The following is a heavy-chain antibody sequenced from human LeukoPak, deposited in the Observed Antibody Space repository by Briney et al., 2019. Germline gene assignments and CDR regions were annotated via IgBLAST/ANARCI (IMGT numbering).Heavy chain of an antibody. CDR2: IRTKNNNLAT. D-gene: IGHD3-10*01. CDR3: ASFDNDGSYYFNY. Sequence: GGSLRLSCVASGFSFSASAIHWVRQAPGKGLEWVGRIRTKNNNLATTYSESVKGRFTISRDDSKNTASLQMNSLRAEDTATYFCASFDNDGSYYFNYWGRGTLVAVSS. V-gene: IGHV3-73*01. J-gene: IGHJ4*02. CDR1: GFSFSASA.